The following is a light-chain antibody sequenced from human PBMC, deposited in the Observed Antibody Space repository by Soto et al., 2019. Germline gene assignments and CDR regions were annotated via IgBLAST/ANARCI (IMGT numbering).Light chain of an antibody. J-gene: IGKJ2*01. CDR3: QQYGSSPNT. CDR2: GAS. CDR1: QSVSSSY. Sequence: EIVLPQSPGTLSLSPGERATLSCRASQSVSSSYLAWYQQKPGQAPRLLIYGASSRTTGIPDRFIGSGSGKDFTLTISRLEPEDFGVYYCQQYGSSPNTFAQGTKVEIK. V-gene: IGKV3-20*01.